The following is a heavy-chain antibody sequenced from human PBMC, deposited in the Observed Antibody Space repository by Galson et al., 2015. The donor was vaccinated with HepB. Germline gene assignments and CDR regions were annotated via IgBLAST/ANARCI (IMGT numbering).Heavy chain of an antibody. J-gene: IGHJ6*02. CDR2: ISSSSSYI. D-gene: IGHD3-22*01. V-gene: IGHV3-21*01. Sequence: SLRLSCAASGFTFSSYSMNWVRQAPGKGLEWVSSISSSSSYIYYADSVKGRFTISRDNAKNSLYLQMNSLRAEDTAVYYCARDFHSSGYPDYYYYGMDVWGQGTTVTVSS. CDR1: GFTFSSYS. CDR3: ARDFHSSGYPDYYYYGMDV.